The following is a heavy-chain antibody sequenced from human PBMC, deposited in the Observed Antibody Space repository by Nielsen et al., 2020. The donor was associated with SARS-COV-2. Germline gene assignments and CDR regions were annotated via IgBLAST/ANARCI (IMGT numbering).Heavy chain of an antibody. Sequence: GESLKVSCKASGYTFTSYDINWVRQATGQGLEWMGWMNPNSGNTGYAQKFQGRVTMTRNTSISTAYMELSSLRSEDTAVYYCARDPTYCGGDCFSSRWVGMDVWGQGTTVTVSS. CDR3: ARDPTYCGGDCFSSRWVGMDV. CDR2: MNPNSGNT. CDR1: GYTFTSYD. V-gene: IGHV1-8*01. D-gene: IGHD2-21*02. J-gene: IGHJ6*02.